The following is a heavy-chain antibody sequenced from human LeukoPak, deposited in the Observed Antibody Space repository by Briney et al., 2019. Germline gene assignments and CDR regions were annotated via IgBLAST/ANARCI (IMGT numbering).Heavy chain of an antibody. CDR2: IWYDGSNK. Sequence: GGSLRLSCAASGFTFSSYGMHWVRQAPGKGLEWVAVIWYDGSNKYYADSVKGRFTISRDNSKNTLYLQMNSLRAEDTAVYYCANFVGATPDAFDIWGQGTMVTVSS. V-gene: IGHV3-33*06. CDR1: GFTFSSYG. J-gene: IGHJ3*02. D-gene: IGHD1-26*01. CDR3: ANFVGATPDAFDI.